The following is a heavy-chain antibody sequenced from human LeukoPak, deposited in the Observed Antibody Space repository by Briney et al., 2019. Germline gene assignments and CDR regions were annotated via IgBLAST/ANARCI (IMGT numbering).Heavy chain of an antibody. D-gene: IGHD2-2*01. CDR3: ARHVGCSSTSCYAPNWFDP. CDR2: IYYSGST. Sequence: PSETLSLTCTVSGGSISSSGYYWGWIRQPPGKGLEWIGSIYYSGSTYYNPSLKSRVTISVDTSKNQFSLKLSSVTAADTAVYYCARHVGCSSTSCYAPNWFDPWGQGTLVTVSS. J-gene: IGHJ5*02. CDR1: GGSISSSGYY. V-gene: IGHV4-39*01.